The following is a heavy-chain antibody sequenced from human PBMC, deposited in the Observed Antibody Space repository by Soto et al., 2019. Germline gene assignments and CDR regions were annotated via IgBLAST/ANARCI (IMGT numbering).Heavy chain of an antibody. V-gene: IGHV4-31*03. Sequence: SETLSLTCTVSGGSISSGGSYWSWIRQHPGKGLEWIGYIYYSGSTYYNPSLKSRVTISVDTSKNQFSLKLSSVTAADTAVYYCARVLGAVCSGGTCYFYYLDFWGQGTLVTVSS. CDR3: ARVLGAVCSGGTCYFYYLDF. CDR1: GGSISSGGSY. CDR2: IYYSGST. J-gene: IGHJ4*02. D-gene: IGHD2-15*01.